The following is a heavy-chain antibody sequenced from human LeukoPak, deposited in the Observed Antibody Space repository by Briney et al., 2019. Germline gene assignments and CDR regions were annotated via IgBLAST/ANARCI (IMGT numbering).Heavy chain of an antibody. CDR1: GGSISSSSYY. J-gene: IGHJ5*02. V-gene: IGHV4-39*01. D-gene: IGHD4-23*01. CDR2: IYYSGST. Sequence: SETLSLTCTVSGGSISSSSYYWGWIRQPPGKGLEWIGSIYYSGSTYYNPSLKSRVTISVDTSKNQFSLQLNSVTPEDTAVYYCARAPFNSRVNWFDPWGQGTLVTVSS. CDR3: ARAPFNSRVNWFDP.